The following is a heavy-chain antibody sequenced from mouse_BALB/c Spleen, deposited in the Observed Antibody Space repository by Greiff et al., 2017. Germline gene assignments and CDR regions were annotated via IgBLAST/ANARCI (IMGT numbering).Heavy chain of an antibody. CDR1: GFSLTSYG. V-gene: IGHV2-9*02. D-gene: IGHD2-14*01. CDR2: IWAGGST. J-gene: IGHJ4*01. Sequence: VKGVESGPGLVAPSQSLSITCTVSGFSLTSYGVHWVRQPPGKGLEWLGVIWAGGSTNYNSALMSRLSISKDNSKSQVFLKMNSLQTDDTAMYYCARRHYRYAMDYWGQGTSVTVSS. CDR3: ARRHYRYAMDY.